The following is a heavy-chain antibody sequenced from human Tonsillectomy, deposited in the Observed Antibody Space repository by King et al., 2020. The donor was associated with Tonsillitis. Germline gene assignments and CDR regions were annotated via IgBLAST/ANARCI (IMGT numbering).Heavy chain of an antibody. V-gene: IGHV4-31*03. Sequence: QLQESGPGLVKPSQTLSLTCTVSGGSISSGGYYWSWIRQHPGKGLEWIGYIYYSGSTYYNPSLKSRVTISVNTSKNHFSLKLSSVTAADTAVYYCARWTWSGYYGTYYYYYMDVWGKGTTVTVSS. CDR3: ARWTWSGYYGTYYYYYMDV. CDR1: GGSISSGGYY. J-gene: IGHJ6*03. CDR2: IYYSGST. D-gene: IGHD3-3*01.